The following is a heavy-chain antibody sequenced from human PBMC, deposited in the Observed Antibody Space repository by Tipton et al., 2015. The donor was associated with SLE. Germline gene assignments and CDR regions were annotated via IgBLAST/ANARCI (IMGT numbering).Heavy chain of an antibody. J-gene: IGHJ4*02. Sequence: TLSLTCSVSGDSISNIGHYWGWIRQPPGKGLEWIGSIYYSGSTYYNPSLKSRVTISVDTSKNQFSLKLSSVTAADTAVYYCARQDSGFPYHFDHWGQGTLVTVSS. CDR1: GDSISNIGHY. CDR3: ARQDSGFPYHFDH. V-gene: IGHV4-39*01. D-gene: IGHD3-10*01. CDR2: IYYSGST.